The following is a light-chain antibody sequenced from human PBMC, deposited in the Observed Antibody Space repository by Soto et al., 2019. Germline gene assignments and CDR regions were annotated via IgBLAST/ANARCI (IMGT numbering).Light chain of an antibody. CDR2: AAS. V-gene: IGKV1-5*01. Sequence: DIQMTQSPSSLSASVGDRVTITCRASQSISSYLNWYQQKPGKAPKLLIYAASSLQSGVPSRFSGSGSGTEFILTISSLQPDDLATYYCQQYNSYSQTFGQGTKVDIK. CDR3: QQYNSYSQT. J-gene: IGKJ1*01. CDR1: QSISSY.